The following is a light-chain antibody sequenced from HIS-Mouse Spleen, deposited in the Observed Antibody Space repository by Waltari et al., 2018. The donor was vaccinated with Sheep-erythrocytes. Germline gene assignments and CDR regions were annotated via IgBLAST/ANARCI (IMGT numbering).Light chain of an antibody. CDR3: CSYAGSSTPWV. V-gene: IGLV2-14*01. J-gene: IGLJ3*02. Sequence: QSALTQPASVSGSPGQSITISCTGTSSAVGGYNYVPWYQQHPGKAPKLMIYEVSNRTSGVSNRFSGSKSGNTASLTISGLQAEDEADYYCCSYAGSSTPWVFGGGTKLTVL. CDR1: SSAVGGYNY. CDR2: EVS.